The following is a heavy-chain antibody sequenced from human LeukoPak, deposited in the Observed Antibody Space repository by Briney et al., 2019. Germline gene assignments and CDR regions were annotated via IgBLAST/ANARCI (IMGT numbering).Heavy chain of an antibody. D-gene: IGHD4-17*01. Sequence: SVKVSCKASGVIFSNFAFNWVRQAPGQGLEWMGRIIPILDLAHYTQKFQGRLTITADKSTNTSYMELTSLTAEDTAVYYCATPSRTEDGDYGVCWGQGTLVTVSS. V-gene: IGHV1-69*04. J-gene: IGHJ4*02. CDR1: GVIFSNFA. CDR2: IIPILDLA. CDR3: ATPSRTEDGDYGVC.